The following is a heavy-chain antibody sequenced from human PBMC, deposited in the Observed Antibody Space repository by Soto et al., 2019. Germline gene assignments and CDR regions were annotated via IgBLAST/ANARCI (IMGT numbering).Heavy chain of an antibody. D-gene: IGHD3-22*01. Sequence: TLSLTCAVSGGSISSGGFSWPWIRQPPGKGLQFIGYIYYSGGTYSNPSLKSRFTISVDRSKNQFSRGRSSVTAADTAVYSCARATFFRKGYYYATDYYLFDYWGQGTLVTVSS. CDR2: IYYSGGT. CDR3: ARATFFRKGYYYATDYYLFDY. CDR1: GGSISSGGFS. J-gene: IGHJ4*02. V-gene: IGHV4-30-2*01.